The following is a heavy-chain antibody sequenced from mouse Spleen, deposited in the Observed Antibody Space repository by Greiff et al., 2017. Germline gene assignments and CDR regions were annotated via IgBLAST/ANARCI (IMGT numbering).Heavy chain of an antibody. D-gene: IGHD6-2*01. Sequence: DVKLVESGGGLVKLGGSLKLSCAASGFTFSSYAMSWVRQTPEKRLEWVATISSGGGNTYYPDSVKGRFTISRDNAKNTLYLQMSSLKSEDTAMYYCARQSEFSYYYAMDYWGQGTSVTVSS. V-gene: IGHV5-9*04. CDR3: ARQSEFSYYYAMDY. CDR2: ISSGGGNT. J-gene: IGHJ4*01. CDR1: GFTFSSYA.